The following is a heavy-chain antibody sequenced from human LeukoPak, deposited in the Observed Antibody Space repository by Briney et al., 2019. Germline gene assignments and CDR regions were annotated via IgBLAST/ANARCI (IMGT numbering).Heavy chain of an antibody. V-gene: IGHV1-2*02. CDR1: GYTFTGYY. CDR2: INPNSGGT. CDR3: ARGIAVAGKDY. J-gene: IGHJ4*02. Sequence: ASVKVSCKASGYTFTGYYMHWVRQAPGQGLEWMGWINPNSGGTNYAQEFQGRVTMTRDTSISTAYMELSRLRSDDTAVYYCARGIAVAGKDYWGQGTLVTVSS. D-gene: IGHD6-19*01.